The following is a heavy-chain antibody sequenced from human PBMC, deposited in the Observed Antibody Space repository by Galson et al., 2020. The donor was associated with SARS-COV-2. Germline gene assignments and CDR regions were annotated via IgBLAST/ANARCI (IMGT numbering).Heavy chain of an antibody. CDR1: GFTFSSYG. J-gene: IGHJ4*02. CDR3: AKDHVEWLFTRELPDY. V-gene: IGHV3-30*18. CDR2: ISYDGSNK. Sequence: GESLKISCAASGFTFSSYGMHWVRQAPGKGLEWVAVISYDGSNKYYADSVKGRFTISRDNSKNTLYLQMNSLRAEDTAVYYCAKDHVEWLFTRELPDYWGQGTLVTVSS. D-gene: IGHD3-3*01.